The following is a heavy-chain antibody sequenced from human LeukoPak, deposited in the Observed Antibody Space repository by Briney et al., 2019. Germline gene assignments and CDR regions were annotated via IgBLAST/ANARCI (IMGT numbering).Heavy chain of an antibody. CDR3: ARALYSGREGAFDI. CDR1: GYSIATNW. J-gene: IGHJ3*02. V-gene: IGHV5-51*01. CDR2: IYPGDSDT. Sequence: GESLKISFKGSGYSIATNWIGWVRQMPGKGLEWMGVIYPGDSDTRYSPSFQGQVTISADKSISTAYLQWSSLKASDTAMYYCARALYSGREGAFDIWGQGTMVTVSS. D-gene: IGHD1-26*01.